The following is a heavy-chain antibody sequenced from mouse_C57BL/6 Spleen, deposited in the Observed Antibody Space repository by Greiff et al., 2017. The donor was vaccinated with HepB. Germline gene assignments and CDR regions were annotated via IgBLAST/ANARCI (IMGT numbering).Heavy chain of an antibody. D-gene: IGHD2-4*01. CDR3: TRGRLRQRGYAMDY. CDR2: IDPETGGT. J-gene: IGHJ4*01. CDR1: GYTFTDYE. Sequence: QVQLKQSGAELVRPGASVTLSCKASGYTFTDYEMHWVKQTPVHGLEWIGAIDPETGGTAYNQKFKGKAILTADKSSSTAYMELRSLTSEDSAVYYCTRGRLRQRGYAMDYWGQGTSVTVSS. V-gene: IGHV1-15*01.